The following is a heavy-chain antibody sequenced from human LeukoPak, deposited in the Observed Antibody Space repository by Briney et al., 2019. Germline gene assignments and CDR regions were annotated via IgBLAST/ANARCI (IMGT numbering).Heavy chain of an antibody. V-gene: IGHV3-23*01. J-gene: IGHJ4*02. D-gene: IGHD3-22*01. CDR3: ARAYGSSGYYQLPIDY. CDR1: GFTFSTYA. Sequence: PGGSLRLPCAASGFTFSTYAMSWVRQAPGKGLEWVSGITGSGDTTHHADSVKGRFTISRDNSKNTLFLQMNSLRVEDTALYYCARAYGSSGYYQLPIDYWGQGTLVTVSS. CDR2: ITGSGDTT.